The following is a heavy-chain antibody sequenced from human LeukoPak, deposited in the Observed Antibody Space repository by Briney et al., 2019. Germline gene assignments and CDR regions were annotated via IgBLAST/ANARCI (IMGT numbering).Heavy chain of an antibody. Sequence: PGGSLRLSCAASGFTVSSNYMSWVRQAPGKGLEWVSYISSSSSTIYYADSVKGRFTISRDNAKNSLYLQMNSLRAEDTAVYYCARGLKQQDYWGQGTLVTVSS. D-gene: IGHD6-13*01. CDR3: ARGLKQQDY. V-gene: IGHV3-48*01. J-gene: IGHJ4*02. CDR1: GFTVSSNY. CDR2: ISSSSSTI.